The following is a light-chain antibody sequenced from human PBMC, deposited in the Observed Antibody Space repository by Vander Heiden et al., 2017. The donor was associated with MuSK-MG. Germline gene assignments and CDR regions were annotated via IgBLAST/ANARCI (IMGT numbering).Light chain of an antibody. CDR2: AAS. CDR1: QSISSY. V-gene: IGKV1-39*01. CDR3: QQSDSTPHT. Sequence: DIPMTQSPSSLSASVGDRVTITCRASQSISSYLNWYQQKPGKAPKLLIYAASRLQSGVPSRFSGSGSGTDFTLTISSLQPEDFATYYCQQSDSTPHTFGKGTKMEIK. J-gene: IGKJ2*01.